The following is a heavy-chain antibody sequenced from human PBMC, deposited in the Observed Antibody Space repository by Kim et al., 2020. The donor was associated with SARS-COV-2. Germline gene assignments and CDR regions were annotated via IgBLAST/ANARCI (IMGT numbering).Heavy chain of an antibody. J-gene: IGHJ1*01. Sequence: ASVKVSCKASGYTFTSYAMHWVRRAPGQRLEWMGWINAGNGNTKYSQKFQGRVTITRDTSASTAYMELSSLRSEDTAVYYCARDFAVVTAIEYFQHWGQGTLVTVSS. CDR1: GYTFTSYA. CDR2: INAGNGNT. V-gene: IGHV1-3*01. D-gene: IGHD2-21*02. CDR3: ARDFAVVTAIEYFQH.